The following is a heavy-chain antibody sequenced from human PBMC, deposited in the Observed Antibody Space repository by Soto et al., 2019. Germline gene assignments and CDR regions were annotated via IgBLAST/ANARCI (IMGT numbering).Heavy chain of an antibody. CDR2: LYWDDDK. V-gene: IGHV2-5*02. D-gene: IGHD7-27*01. Sequence: QITLKESGPTLVKPTQTLTLTCTFSGFSFSTSGVGVGWIRQPPVKALEWLAFLYWDDDKRYSPSLKSRLTITMDTSKSQVLLTMTNMGPVDTATYYCARTSVNWGSRGLVDYWGQGTLVTVAS. CDR1: GFSFSTSGVG. CDR3: ARTSVNWGSRGLVDY. J-gene: IGHJ4*02.